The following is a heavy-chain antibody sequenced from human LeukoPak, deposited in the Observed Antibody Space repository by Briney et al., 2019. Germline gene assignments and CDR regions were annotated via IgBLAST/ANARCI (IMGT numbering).Heavy chain of an antibody. V-gene: IGHV3-21*01. J-gene: IGHJ4*02. CDR1: GFTFSSYS. D-gene: IGHD3-3*01. Sequence: GGSLRLSCAASGFTFSSYSMNWVRQAPGEGLEWVSSISSSSSYIYYADSVKGRFTISRDNAKNSLYLQMISLRAEDTAVYYCARVRGYYFDYWGQGTLVTVSS. CDR3: ARVRGYYFDY. CDR2: ISSSSSYI.